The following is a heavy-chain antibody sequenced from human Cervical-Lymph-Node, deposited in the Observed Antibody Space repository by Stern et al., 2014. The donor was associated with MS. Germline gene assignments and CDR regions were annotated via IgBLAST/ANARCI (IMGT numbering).Heavy chain of an antibody. D-gene: IGHD2-15*01. CDR1: GYTFTSYG. CDR3: ARGLLGSENAFDI. Sequence: QFQLVQSAAEVKKPGASVKVSCKASGYTFTSYGISWVRQSPGQGLECMGWISAIIVSSNLTQKLQGIVTMTTYTSTSTAYMELRSLRSDDTAVYYCARGLLGSENAFDIWGQGTMVTVSS. V-gene: IGHV1-18*01. J-gene: IGHJ3*02. CDR2: ISAIIVSS.